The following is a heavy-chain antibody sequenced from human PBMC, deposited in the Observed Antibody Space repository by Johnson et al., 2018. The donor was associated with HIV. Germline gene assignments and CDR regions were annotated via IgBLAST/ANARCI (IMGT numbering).Heavy chain of an antibody. V-gene: IGHV3-43D*03. CDR2: ISWDGGRT. D-gene: IGHD5-18*01. Sequence: VQLVESGGVVVQPGGSLRLSCAASGFTFDDYAMHWVRQAPGKGLEWVSLISWDGGRTYYAASVQGRFTISRDNSKNSLYLQMNRLRAEDTALYYCARDRRVGYTTYDAFDIWGQWTMVTVSS. J-gene: IGHJ3*02. CDR3: ARDRRVGYTTYDAFDI. CDR1: GFTFDDYA.